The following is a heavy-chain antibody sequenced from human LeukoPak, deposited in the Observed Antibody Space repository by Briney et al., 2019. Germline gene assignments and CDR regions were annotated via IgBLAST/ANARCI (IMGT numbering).Heavy chain of an antibody. D-gene: IGHD6-6*01. CDR1: GHTFTGYY. CDR3: ARGAYSSSSPWVEY. V-gene: IGHV1-2*02. J-gene: IGHJ4*02. CDR2: INPNSGGT. Sequence: ASVKVSCKASGHTFTGYYMHWVRQAPGQGLEWMGWINPNSGGTNYAQKFQGRVTMTRDTSISTAYMELSRLRSDDTAVYYCARGAYSSSSPWVEYWGQGTLVTVSS.